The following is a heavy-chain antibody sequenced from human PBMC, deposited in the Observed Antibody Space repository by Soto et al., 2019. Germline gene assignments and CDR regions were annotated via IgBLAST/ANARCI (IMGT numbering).Heavy chain of an antibody. J-gene: IGHJ4*02. CDR1: GFTFSSYA. CDR3: AKGAEWIQLWLLESGFHPVDY. D-gene: IGHD5-18*01. Sequence: GGSLRLSCAASGFTFSSYAMSWGRQAPGKGLEWVSAISGSGGSTYYADSVKGRFTISRDNSKNTLYLQMNSLRAEDTAVYYCAKGAEWIQLWLLESGFHPVDYWGQGTLVTVSS. CDR2: ISGSGGST. V-gene: IGHV3-23*01.